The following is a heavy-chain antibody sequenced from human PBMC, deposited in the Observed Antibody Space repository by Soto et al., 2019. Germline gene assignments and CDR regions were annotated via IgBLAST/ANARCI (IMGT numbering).Heavy chain of an antibody. Sequence: ASVKVSCKASGYTFTGYYMYWVRQAPGQGLEWMGWINPNSGGTNYAQKFQGWVTMTRDTSISTAYMELSRLRSDDTAVYYCARDRTIFGLGWYYGMDVWRQGTTVTVSS. CDR3: ARDRTIFGLGWYYGMDV. CDR2: INPNSGGT. CDR1: GYTFTGYY. V-gene: IGHV1-2*04. J-gene: IGHJ6*02. D-gene: IGHD3-3*01.